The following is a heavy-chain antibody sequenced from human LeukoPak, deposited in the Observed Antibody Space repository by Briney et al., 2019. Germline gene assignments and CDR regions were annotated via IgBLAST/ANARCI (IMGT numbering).Heavy chain of an antibody. V-gene: IGHV4-4*02. Sequence: TSETLCLTCAVSGGSISSSNWWSWVRQPPGKGLEWIGEMYLSGATHSNPSVKSRVTISIDKSKNQFFLNLSSVTAADTAVYYCAGLVGRYSSGLYYYYFDYWGQGTLVTVSS. J-gene: IGHJ4*02. CDR2: MYLSGAT. CDR1: GGSISSSNW. D-gene: IGHD3-22*01. CDR3: AGLVGRYSSGLYYYYFDY.